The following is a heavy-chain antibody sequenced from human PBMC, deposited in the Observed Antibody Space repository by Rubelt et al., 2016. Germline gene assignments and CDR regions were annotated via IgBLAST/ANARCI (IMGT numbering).Heavy chain of an antibody. D-gene: IGHD6-19*01. CDR2: IYNSGST. J-gene: IGHJ5*02. V-gene: IGHV4-59*08. Sequence: QVQLQESGPGLVKPSETLSLTCTVSGDSISSYYWSWIRQPPGKGLEWIGYIYNSGSTNYNPSLKSRVTISVDTSKNQFSLKLSSVTAADTAVYYCAGQKTDSSGWYYWFDPWGQGTLVTVSS. CDR1: GDSISSYY. CDR3: AGQKTDSSGWYYWFDP.